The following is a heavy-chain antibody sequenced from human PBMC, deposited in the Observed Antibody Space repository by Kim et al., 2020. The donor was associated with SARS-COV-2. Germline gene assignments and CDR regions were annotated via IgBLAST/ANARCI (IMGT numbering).Heavy chain of an antibody. CDR3: SRHQRYSSVWYVAFYY. J-gene: IGHJ6*01. CDR2: AYYIGNT. V-gene: IGHV4-39*01. D-gene: IGHD6-19*01. Sequence: SETLSLTCTVSGGSLSSSSYYWGWIRQPPGKGLEWIGTAYYIGNTYYNPSLKSRVTISADTSKNQFSLKLGSVTAADTAVDYCSRHQRYSSVWYVAFYY. CDR1: GGSLSSSSYY.